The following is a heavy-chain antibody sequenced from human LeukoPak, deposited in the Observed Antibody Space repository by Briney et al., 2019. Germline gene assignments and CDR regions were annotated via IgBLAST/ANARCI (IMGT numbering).Heavy chain of an antibody. Sequence: GGSLRLSCAASGFTSSSYAMSWVRQAPGKGLEWVSAISGSGGSTYYADSVKGRFTISRDNSKNTLYLQMNSLRAEDTAVYYCAKVGRQQLPMSDAFDIWGQGTMVTVSS. CDR1: GFTSSSYA. CDR2: ISGSGGST. V-gene: IGHV3-23*01. CDR3: AKVGRQQLPMSDAFDI. J-gene: IGHJ3*02. D-gene: IGHD6-13*01.